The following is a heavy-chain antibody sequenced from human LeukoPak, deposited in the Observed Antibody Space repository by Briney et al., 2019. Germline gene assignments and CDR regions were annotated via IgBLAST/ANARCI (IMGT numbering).Heavy chain of an antibody. CDR3: ARVHSDYDYSFDY. CDR1: GFTVSSNY. D-gene: IGHD5-12*01. V-gene: IGHV3-66*02. Sequence: GGSLRLSCAASGFTVSSNYMSWVRQAPGKGLEWVSVIYSGGSTYYADSVKGRFTISRDNSKNTLYLQMNSLRAEDTAVYYCARVHSDYDYSFDYWGQGPLVTVSS. J-gene: IGHJ4*02. CDR2: IYSGGST.